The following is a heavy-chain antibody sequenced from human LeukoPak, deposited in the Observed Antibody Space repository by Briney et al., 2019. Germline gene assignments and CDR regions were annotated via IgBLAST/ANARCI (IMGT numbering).Heavy chain of an antibody. D-gene: IGHD2-2*01. J-gene: IGHJ4*02. Sequence: ASVKVSCKASGYTFTGYYMHWVRQAPGQGLEWMGRINPNSGGTNYAQKFQGRVTMTRDTSISTAYMELSRLRSDDTAVYYCARGHIVVVPAAYGAIDYWGQGTLVTVSS. CDR2: INPNSGGT. CDR1: GYTFTGYY. V-gene: IGHV1-2*06. CDR3: ARGHIVVVPAAYGAIDY.